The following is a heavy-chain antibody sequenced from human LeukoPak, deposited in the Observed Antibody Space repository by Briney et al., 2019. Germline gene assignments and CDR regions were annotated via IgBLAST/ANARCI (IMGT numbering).Heavy chain of an antibody. CDR3: ARGDYYDSSGYYGFDY. CDR1: GGSISSSSYY. V-gene: IGHV4-39*07. J-gene: IGHJ4*02. Sequence: SETLSLTCTVSGGSISSSSYYWGWIRQPPGKGLEWIGSIYYSGSTYYNPSLKSRVTISVDTSKNQFSLKLSSVTAADTAVYYCARGDYYDSSGYYGFDYWGQGTLVTVSS. D-gene: IGHD3-22*01. CDR2: IYYSGST.